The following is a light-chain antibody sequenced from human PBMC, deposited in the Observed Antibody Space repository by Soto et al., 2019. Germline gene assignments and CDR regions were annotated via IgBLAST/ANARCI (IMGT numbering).Light chain of an antibody. CDR2: GAS. J-gene: IGKJ4*01. V-gene: IGKV1-39*01. CDR3: QQSFILPLT. CDR1: QSISTY. Sequence: DIQMTQSPSSLSASVGDRITITCRAGQSISTYLNWYQHKPGKAPRLLIYGASTLQDGVPPRFSGSRSGTDFTLTIDNLQPEDFATYSCQQSFILPLTFGGGTKIEIK.